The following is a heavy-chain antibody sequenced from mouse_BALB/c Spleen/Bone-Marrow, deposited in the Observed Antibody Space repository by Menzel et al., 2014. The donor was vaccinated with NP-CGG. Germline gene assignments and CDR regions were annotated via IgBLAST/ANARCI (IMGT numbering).Heavy chain of an antibody. J-gene: IGHJ4*01. CDR1: GCTFTDYT. D-gene: IGHD2-14*01. CDR3: ARSGKVRNAMDY. CDR2: ISNYYGDA. Sequence: QVQLKESGAELVRPGVSVKISCKGSGCTFTDYTMHWVKQSHAKSLEWIGLISNYYGDASYNQKFKGKATMTVDKSSSTAYMELARLTSEDSAIYYCARSGKVRNAMDYWGQGTSVTVS. V-gene: IGHV1S137*01.